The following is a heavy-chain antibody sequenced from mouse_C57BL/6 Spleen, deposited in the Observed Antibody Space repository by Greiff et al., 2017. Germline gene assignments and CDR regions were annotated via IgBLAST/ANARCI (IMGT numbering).Heavy chain of an antibody. CDR2: IDPETGGT. J-gene: IGHJ2*01. CDR1: GYTFTDYE. D-gene: IGHD2-5*01. V-gene: IGHV1-15*01. Sequence: QVQLQQSGAELVRPGASVTLSCKASGYTFTDYEMHWVKQTPVHGLEWIGAIDPETGGTAYNQKFKGKAILTADKSSSTAYMELRSLTSEDSAVYYCTRSDYSNSPYYFDYWGQGTTLTVTA. CDR3: TRSDYSNSPYYFDY.